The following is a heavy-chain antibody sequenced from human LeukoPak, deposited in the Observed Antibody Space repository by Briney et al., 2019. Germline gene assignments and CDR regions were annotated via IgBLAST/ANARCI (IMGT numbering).Heavy chain of an antibody. V-gene: IGHV3-15*01. CDR3: TTGHILTGYDAFDI. CDR1: GFTFSNAW. CDR2: IKSKTDGGTT. J-gene: IGHJ3*02. Sequence: GGSLRLSRAASGFTFSNAWMSWVRQAPGKGLEWVGRIKSKTDGGTTDYAAPVKGRFTISRDDSKNTLYLQMNSLKTEDTAVYYCTTGHILTGYDAFDIWGQGTMVTVSS. D-gene: IGHD3-9*01.